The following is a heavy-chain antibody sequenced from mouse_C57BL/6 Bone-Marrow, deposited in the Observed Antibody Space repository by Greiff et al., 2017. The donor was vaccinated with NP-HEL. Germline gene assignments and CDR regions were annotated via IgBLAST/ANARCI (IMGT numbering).Heavy chain of an antibody. J-gene: IGHJ1*03. D-gene: IGHD2-5*01. Sequence: QVQLKESGPELVKPGASVKISCKASGSPFTDSFINWVKPRPGQGLAWIGWIFPGRGSPYYNETFKGKAPLTVATSSSTAYMLLSSLTSEDSAVYFCARGGYYSNCWYFDVWGTGTTVTVSS. CDR1: GSPFTDSF. CDR2: IFPGRGSP. V-gene: IGHV1-75*01. CDR3: ARGGYYSNCWYFDV.